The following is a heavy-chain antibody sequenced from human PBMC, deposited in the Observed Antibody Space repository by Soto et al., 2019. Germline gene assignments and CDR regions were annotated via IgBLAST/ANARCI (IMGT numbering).Heavy chain of an antibody. Sequence: SVKVSCKASGGTFSSYAISWVRQAPGQGLEWMGGIIPIFGTANYAQKFQGRVTITADESTSTAYMELSSLRSEDTAVYYCARGQITGTPHYYYYGMDVWGQGTTVTVSS. CDR2: IIPIFGTA. J-gene: IGHJ6*02. CDR3: ARGQITGTPHYYYYGMDV. V-gene: IGHV1-69*13. CDR1: GGTFSSYA. D-gene: IGHD1-7*01.